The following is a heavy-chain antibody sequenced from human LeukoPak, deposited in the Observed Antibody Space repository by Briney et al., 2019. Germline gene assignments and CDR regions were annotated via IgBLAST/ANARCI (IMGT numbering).Heavy chain of an antibody. CDR2: MNPNSGNT. CDR3: ARAPEGDVVVVAAGFWWFDP. CDR1: GYTFTSYD. D-gene: IGHD2-15*01. V-gene: IGHV1-8*03. Sequence: ASVKVSCKASGYTFTSYDINWVRQATGQGLEWMGWMNPNSGNTGYAQKFQGRVTITRNTSISTAYMELSSLRSEDTAVYYCARAPEGDVVVVAAGFWWFDPWGQGTLVTVSS. J-gene: IGHJ5*02.